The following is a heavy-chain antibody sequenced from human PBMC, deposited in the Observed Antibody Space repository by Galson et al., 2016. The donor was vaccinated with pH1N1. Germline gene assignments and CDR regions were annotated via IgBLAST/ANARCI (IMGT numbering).Heavy chain of an antibody. CDR3: ARWGKYNGVGWYELDY. CDR2: TWFDGSNE. D-gene: IGHD6-19*01. Sequence: SLRLSCAASGFIFRAYGMHWVRQAPGKGLEWVAVTWFDGSNEKYADSVRGRFTISRDNSKNTLYLQMNSLRAEDTAVYYCARWGKYNGVGWYELDYWGQGTLVTVSS. V-gene: IGHV3-33*01. J-gene: IGHJ4*02. CDR1: GFIFRAYG.